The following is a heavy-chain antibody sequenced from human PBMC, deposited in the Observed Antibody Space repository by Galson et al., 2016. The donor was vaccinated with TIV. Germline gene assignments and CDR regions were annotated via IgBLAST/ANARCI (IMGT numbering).Heavy chain of an antibody. J-gene: IGHJ4*02. V-gene: IGHV1-46*01. CDR1: GYTFTSYY. D-gene: IGHD6-19*01. CDR2: INPSGGST. Sequence: SVKVSCKASGYTFTSYYMHLVRQAPGQGLEWMGIINPSGGSTSYAQKFQGRVTMTRDTSTSTVYMELSSLRSEDTAVYYCARVLEVAGTDYWGQGTLVTVSS. CDR3: ARVLEVAGTDY.